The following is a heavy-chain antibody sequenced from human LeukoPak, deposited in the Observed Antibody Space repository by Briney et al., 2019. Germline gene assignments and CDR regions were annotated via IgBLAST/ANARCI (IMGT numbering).Heavy chain of an antibody. D-gene: IGHD6-19*01. CDR1: GGSFSSYA. V-gene: IGHV1-69*04. J-gene: IGHJ4*02. CDR2: IIPILGIA. CDR3: ARDFAAVAGGDY. Sequence: SVKVSCKASGGSFSSYAISWVRQAPGQGLECMGRIIPILGIANYAQKFQGRVTITADKSTSTAYMELSSLRSEDTAVYYCARDFAAVAGGDYWGQGTLVTVSS.